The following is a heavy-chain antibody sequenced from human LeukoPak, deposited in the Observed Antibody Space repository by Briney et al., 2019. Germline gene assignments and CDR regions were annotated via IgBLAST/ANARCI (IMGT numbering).Heavy chain of an antibody. Sequence: PGGSLRLSCAASGFTFSSYGMHWVRQSPEKGLEWIGEIVHSGSTDYNPSLKSRVTISVDNSENQFSLKLTSVTAADTAVYYCVRAYCGGGNCNEVWGRGTLVTVSS. J-gene: IGHJ2*01. CDR2: IVHSGST. D-gene: IGHD2-15*01. CDR3: VRAYCGGGNCNEV. CDR1: GFTFSSYG. V-gene: IGHV4-4*02.